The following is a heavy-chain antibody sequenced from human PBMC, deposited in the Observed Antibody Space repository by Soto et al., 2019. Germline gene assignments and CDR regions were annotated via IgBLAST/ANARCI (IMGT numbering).Heavy chain of an antibody. Sequence: QVQLVQSGAEVKKPGSSVKVSCKASGGTFSSYAISWVRQAPGQGLEWMGGIIPIFGTANYAQKFQGRVTSTADESTSTAYMELSSLRSEDTAVYYCARDCSGGSCYFNDAFDIWGQGTMVTVSS. V-gene: IGHV1-69*01. CDR2: IIPIFGTA. J-gene: IGHJ3*02. D-gene: IGHD2-15*01. CDR1: GGTFSSYA. CDR3: ARDCSGGSCYFNDAFDI.